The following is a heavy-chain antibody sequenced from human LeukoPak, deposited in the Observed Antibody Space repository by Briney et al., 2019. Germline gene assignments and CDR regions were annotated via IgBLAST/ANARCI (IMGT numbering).Heavy chain of an antibody. CDR3: ARGRGSHDY. Sequence: GGSLRLSCAASGFTFTSYGMHWVRQAPGKGLEWVAVISWDGSNKYYADSVKGRFTISRDNSKNTLYLQMNSLRAEDTAVYYCARGRGSHDYWGQGTLVTVSS. D-gene: IGHD2-15*01. CDR2: ISWDGSNK. CDR1: GFTFTSYG. V-gene: IGHV3-30*03. J-gene: IGHJ4*02.